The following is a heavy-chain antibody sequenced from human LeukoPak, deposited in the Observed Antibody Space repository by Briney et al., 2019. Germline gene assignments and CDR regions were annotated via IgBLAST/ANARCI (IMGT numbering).Heavy chain of an antibody. CDR3: ARAGAYGGNPLDY. V-gene: IGHV3-30-3*01. D-gene: IGHD4-23*01. CDR2: ISYEGSNQ. Sequence: GRSLRLSCAASGFTFSNCAMHWVRQAPGKGLEWVAAISYEGSNQYYPHSVKGRFTISRDNSKNTLYLQMNGLTAEDTAVYYCARAGAYGGNPLDYWGQGTLVTVS. CDR1: GFTFSNCA. J-gene: IGHJ4*02.